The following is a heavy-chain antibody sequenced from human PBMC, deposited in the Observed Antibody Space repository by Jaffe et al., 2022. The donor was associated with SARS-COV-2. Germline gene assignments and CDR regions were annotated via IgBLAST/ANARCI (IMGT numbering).Heavy chain of an antibody. D-gene: IGHD5-18*01. CDR1: GFTFSNFG. CDR3: AKDRRAYTYGFATANED. J-gene: IGHJ4*02. V-gene: IGHV3-30*18. CDR2: ISYDVSYK. Sequence: QVHLVESGGGVVQPGRSLRLSCAASGFTFSNFGMHWVRQAPGKGLEWVALISYDVSYKDYADSVKGRFTISRDDSKNTLYLQMNSLRAEDTAVYYCAKDRRAYTYGFATANEDWGQGTLVIVSS.